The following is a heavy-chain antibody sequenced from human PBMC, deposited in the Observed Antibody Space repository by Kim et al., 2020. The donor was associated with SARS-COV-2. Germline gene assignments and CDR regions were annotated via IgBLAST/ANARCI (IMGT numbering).Heavy chain of an antibody. J-gene: IGHJ3*02. D-gene: IGHD6-13*01. CDR2: INPSGGST. CDR1: GYTFTSYY. V-gene: IGHV1-46*01. CDR3: ASRQKGIAAADDAFDI. Sequence: ASVKVSCKASGYTFTSYYMHWVRQAPGQGLEWMGIINPSGGSTSYAQKFQGRVTMTRDTSTSTVYMELSSLRSEDTAVYYCASRQKGIAAADDAFDIWGQGTMVTVSS.